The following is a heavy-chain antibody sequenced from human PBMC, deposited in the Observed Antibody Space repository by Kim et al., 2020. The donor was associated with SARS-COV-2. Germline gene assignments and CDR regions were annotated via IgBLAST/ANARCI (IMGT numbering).Heavy chain of an antibody. V-gene: IGHV3-7*03. J-gene: IGHJ4*02. CDR3: ARPRYYDSSGYYGY. Sequence: VDSVKGRFTISRDNAKNSLYLQMNSRRAEDTAVYYCARPRYYDSSGYYGYWGQGTLVTVSS. D-gene: IGHD3-22*01.